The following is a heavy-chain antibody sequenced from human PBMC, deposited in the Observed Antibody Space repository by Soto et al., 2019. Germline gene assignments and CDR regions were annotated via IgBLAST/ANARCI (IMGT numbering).Heavy chain of an antibody. V-gene: IGHV3-23*01. Sequence: GGSLRLSCEGSGFTFSSFAMGWVRQAPGKGLEWLSSVSADGVSSFSADSVRGRFRVSRDNSKNTLFLQMRFLRVEDTAVYYCAKTRQAPVGTHFFDLWGQGTQVTAPQ. CDR1: GFTFSSFA. CDR3: AKTRQAPVGTHFFDL. J-gene: IGHJ4*02. CDR2: VSADGVSS.